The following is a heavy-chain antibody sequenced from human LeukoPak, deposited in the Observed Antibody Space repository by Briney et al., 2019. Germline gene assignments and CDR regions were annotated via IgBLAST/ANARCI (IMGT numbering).Heavy chain of an antibody. D-gene: IGHD6-19*01. Sequence: GASVKVSCKASGYTFTGYYMHWVRQAPGQGLEGMGWINPNSGGTNYAQKFQGRVTMTRDTSISTAYMELSRLRSDDTAVYYCERARTRTGYSSGWYHDYWGQGTLVTVSS. J-gene: IGHJ4*02. CDR3: ERARTRTGYSSGWYHDY. CDR2: INPNSGGT. V-gene: IGHV1-2*02. CDR1: GYTFTGYY.